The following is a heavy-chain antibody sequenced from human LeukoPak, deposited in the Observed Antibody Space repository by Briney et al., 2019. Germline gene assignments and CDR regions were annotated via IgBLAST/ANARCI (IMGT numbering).Heavy chain of an antibody. D-gene: IGHD1-20*01. V-gene: IGHV4-61*02. Sequence: SETLSLTCTVSGGSISSGSYYWSWIRQPAGKGLEWIGRIYTSGSTNYNPSLKSRVTISVDTSKNQFSLKLSSVTAADTAVYYCARAITGANNWFDPWGQGTLVTVSS. CDR3: ARAITGANNWFDP. CDR1: GGSISSGSYY. J-gene: IGHJ5*02. CDR2: IYTSGST.